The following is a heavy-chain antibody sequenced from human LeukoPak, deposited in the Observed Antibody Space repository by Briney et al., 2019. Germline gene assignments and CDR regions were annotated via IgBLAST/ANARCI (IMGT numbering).Heavy chain of an antibody. J-gene: IGHJ4*02. Sequence: SETLSLTCTVSGGSISSYYWGWIRQPPGKGLEWIGSIYYSGSTYYNPSLKSRVTISVDTSKNQFSLKVSSVTAADTAVYYCARRLSGAFDNWGQGTLVTVSS. CDR1: GGSISSYY. V-gene: IGHV4-39*01. D-gene: IGHD2-15*01. CDR2: IYYSGST. CDR3: ARRLSGAFDN.